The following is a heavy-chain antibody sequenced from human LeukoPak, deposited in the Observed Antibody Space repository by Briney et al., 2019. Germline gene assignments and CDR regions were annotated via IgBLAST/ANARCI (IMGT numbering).Heavy chain of an antibody. D-gene: IGHD5-12*01. Sequence: ASVKVSCKASGYTFSGYYIHWVRQAPGQGLGWMGWIDPNSGGTKYAQKFKGRVTMTSDTSISTAFMDLGSLRSDDTAVYYCARDLVLGYAPPSFDYWGQGTLVTVSS. J-gene: IGHJ4*02. V-gene: IGHV1-2*02. CDR3: ARDLVLGYAPPSFDY. CDR1: GYTFSGYY. CDR2: IDPNSGGT.